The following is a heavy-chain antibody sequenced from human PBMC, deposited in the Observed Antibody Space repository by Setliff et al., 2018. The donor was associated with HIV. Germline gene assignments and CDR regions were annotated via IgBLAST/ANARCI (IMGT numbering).Heavy chain of an antibody. CDR3: ARGIESFWSGYVR. V-gene: IGHV4-59*11. CDR1: GGSISSHY. Sequence: SETLSLTCAVSGGSISSHYWSWIRLPPGKGLEWIGTIYYNGNTNYNPALKSRVAISVDTSKNLFSLKLTSVTPADTAVYYCARGIESFWSGYVRWGQGALVTVSS. J-gene: IGHJ4*02. D-gene: IGHD3-3*01. CDR2: IYYNGNT.